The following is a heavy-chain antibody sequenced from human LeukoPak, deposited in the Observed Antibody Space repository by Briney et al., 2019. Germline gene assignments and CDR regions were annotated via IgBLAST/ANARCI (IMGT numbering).Heavy chain of an antibody. V-gene: IGHV3-23*01. Sequence: GGSLRLSCAASGFTFSSYAMSWVRQAPGKGLEWVSGISGSGDNTYYADSVKGRFTISRDNSKNTLYVQVNSLGAEDTAVYYCARDRGQWLVQGYFDYWGQGTLVTVSS. CDR2: ISGSGDNT. CDR1: GFTFSSYA. J-gene: IGHJ4*02. CDR3: ARDRGQWLVQGYFDY. D-gene: IGHD6-19*01.